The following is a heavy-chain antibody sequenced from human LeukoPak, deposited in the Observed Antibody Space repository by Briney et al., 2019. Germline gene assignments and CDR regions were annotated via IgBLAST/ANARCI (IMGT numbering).Heavy chain of an antibody. V-gene: IGHV1-69*05. CDR1: GGTFSSYA. D-gene: IGHD2-15*01. J-gene: IGHJ4*02. CDR2: IIPIFCTA. CDR3: AREDIVVVVAAV. Sequence: SVKASCKASGGTFSSYAISWVRQAPGQGLEWMGRIIPIFCTANYAQKFQGRVTITTDESTSTAYMELSSLRSEDTAVYYCAREDIVVVVAAVWGQGTLVTVSS.